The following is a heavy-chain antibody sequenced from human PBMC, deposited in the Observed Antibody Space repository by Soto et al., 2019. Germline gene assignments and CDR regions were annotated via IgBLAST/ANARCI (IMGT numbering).Heavy chain of an antibody. V-gene: IGHV4-4*07. CDR2: VYSSGTT. D-gene: IGHD3-10*01. CDR3: ERDIGSYAYGEGY. Sequence: SSETLSLTCSVSGGSINSYWWSWIRQPAGKGLEWIGRVYSSGTTDYNPSLNSRATLSVETSKNQFSLKLSSVTAADTAVYYCERDIGSYAYGEGYWGQGIQVTVSS. CDR1: GGSINSYW. J-gene: IGHJ4*02.